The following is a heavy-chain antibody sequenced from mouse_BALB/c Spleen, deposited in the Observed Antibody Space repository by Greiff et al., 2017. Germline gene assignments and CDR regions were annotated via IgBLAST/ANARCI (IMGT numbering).Heavy chain of an antibody. CDR1: GFNITDYY. Sequence: EVQLQQSGAELVRSGASVKLSCTASGFNITDYYMHWVKQRPEQGLEWIGWIDPENGDTEYAPKFQGKATMTADTSSNTAYLQLSSLTSEDTAVYYCTAAAPRRDYWGQGTSVTVSS. J-gene: IGHJ4*01. CDR2: IDPENGDT. V-gene: IGHV14-4*02. CDR3: TAAAPRRDY.